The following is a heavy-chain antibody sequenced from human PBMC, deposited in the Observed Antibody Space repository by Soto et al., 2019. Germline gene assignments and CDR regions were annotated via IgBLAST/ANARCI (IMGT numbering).Heavy chain of an antibody. D-gene: IGHD2-15*01. CDR1: GYTFTSNA. J-gene: IGHJ4*02. Sequence: GASVKVSCKASGYTFTSNAMHWVRQAPGQRLEWMGWINAGNGNTKYSQKFQGRVTITRDTSASTAYMELSSLRSEDTAVYYCVRDGYCSGGSCQYYFDYWGQGTLVTVSS. CDR2: INAGNGNT. CDR3: VRDGYCSGGSCQYYFDY. V-gene: IGHV1-3*01.